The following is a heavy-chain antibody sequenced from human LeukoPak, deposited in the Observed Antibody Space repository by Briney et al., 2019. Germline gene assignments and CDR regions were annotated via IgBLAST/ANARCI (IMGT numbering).Heavy chain of an antibody. CDR3: ASLDTAKQPLANH. V-gene: IGHV3-7*03. J-gene: IGHJ5*02. CDR1: GLTVSNHW. CDR2: IREERGQE. D-gene: IGHD5-18*01. Sequence: GGSLRLSCVASGLTVSNHWMSWVRQAPGKGLEWVANIREERGQEYYVDSVKGRFTISKNSAKNSLYLQMNTLRVEDTAMYYCASLDTAKQPLANHWGQGTLVTVS.